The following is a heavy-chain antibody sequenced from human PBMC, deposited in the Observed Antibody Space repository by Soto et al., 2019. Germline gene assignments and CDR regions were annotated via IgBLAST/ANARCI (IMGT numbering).Heavy chain of an antibody. CDR1: GGTFSSYA. Sequence: QVQLVQSGAEVKKPGSSVKVSCKASGGTFSSYAISWVRQAPGQGLEWMGGIIPIFGTANYAQTVQGRVTITADESTSTAYMELSSLRSEDTAVYYCARVLYSSGWYQDYWGQGTLVTVSS. CDR2: IIPIFGTA. D-gene: IGHD6-19*01. CDR3: ARVLYSSGWYQDY. J-gene: IGHJ4*02. V-gene: IGHV1-69*01.